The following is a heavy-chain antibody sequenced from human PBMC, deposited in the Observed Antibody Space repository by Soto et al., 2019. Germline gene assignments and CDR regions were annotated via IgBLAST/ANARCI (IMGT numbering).Heavy chain of an antibody. CDR3: ARDLNYDFWSGQTVWFDY. CDR1: GYTFTSYA. D-gene: IGHD3-3*01. V-gene: IGHV1-3*01. CDR2: INAGNGNT. Sequence: GASVKVSCKASGYTFTSYAMHWVRQAPGQRLEWMGWINAGNGNTKYSQKFQGRVTITRDTSASTAYMELGSLRSEDTAVYYCARDLNYDFWSGQTVWFDYWGQGTLVTVSS. J-gene: IGHJ4*02.